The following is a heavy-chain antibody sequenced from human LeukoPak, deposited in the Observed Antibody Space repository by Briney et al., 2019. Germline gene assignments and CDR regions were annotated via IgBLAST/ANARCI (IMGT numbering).Heavy chain of an antibody. V-gene: IGHV4-34*01. J-gene: IGHJ4*02. CDR2: INHSGST. CDR3: ARADCSSISCYPFDY. CDR1: GGSLNGYY. D-gene: IGHD2-2*01. Sequence: SETLSLTCAVYGGSLNGYYWSWIRQPPGKGLEWIGEINHSGSTNYNPSLKSRVTISVDRSKNQFSLKLSPVTAADTAVYFCARADCSSISCYPFDYWGQGTLVTVSS.